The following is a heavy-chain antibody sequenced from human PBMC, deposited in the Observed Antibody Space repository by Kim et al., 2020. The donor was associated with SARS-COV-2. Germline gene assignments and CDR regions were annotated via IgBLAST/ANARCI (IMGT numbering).Heavy chain of an antibody. CDR3: AKDRDRYCSGGSCYSLDY. J-gene: IGHJ4*02. D-gene: IGHD2-15*01. V-gene: IGHV3-33*06. CDR2: IWYDGSNK. Sequence: GGSLRLSCAASGFTFSSYAMHWVRQAPGKGLEWVAVIWYDGSNKYYADSVKGRFTISRDNSKNTLYLQMNSLRAEDTAVYYCAKDRDRYCSGGSCYSLDYWGQGTLVTVSS. CDR1: GFTFSSYA.